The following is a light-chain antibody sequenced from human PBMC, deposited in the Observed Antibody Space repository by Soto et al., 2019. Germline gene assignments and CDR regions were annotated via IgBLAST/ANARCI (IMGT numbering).Light chain of an antibody. Sequence: DIQMTQSPATLSASVGDRVTITCRASQSIRTWLAWYQHKPGKAPKFLIYDASTVESGVPSRFSGSGSGTDFTLTISSLQPEDFATYYCQQSYSTPRTFGQGTKVEI. CDR2: DAS. V-gene: IGKV1-39*01. CDR3: QQSYSTPRT. J-gene: IGKJ1*01. CDR1: QSIRTW.